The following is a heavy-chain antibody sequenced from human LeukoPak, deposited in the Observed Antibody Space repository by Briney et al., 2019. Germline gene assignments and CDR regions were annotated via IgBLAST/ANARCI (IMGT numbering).Heavy chain of an antibody. J-gene: IGHJ4*02. Sequence: GGSRRLSCAASGFTFSSYSMNWVRQAPGKGLEWISYISSRTGAIYYADSVKGRFTMSRDNAKNSLYLQMNSLRDEDTAVYYCARDDWGPNYWGQGTLVTVSS. CDR1: GFTFSSYS. CDR2: ISSRTGAI. V-gene: IGHV3-48*02. D-gene: IGHD3-16*01. CDR3: ARDDWGPNY.